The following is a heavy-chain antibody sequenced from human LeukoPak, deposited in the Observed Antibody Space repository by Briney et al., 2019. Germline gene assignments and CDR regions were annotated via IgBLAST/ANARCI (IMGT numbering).Heavy chain of an antibody. Sequence: ASVKVSCKASGYTFTGYYMHWVRQAPGQGLEWMGWINPNSGGTNYAQKLQGRVTMTTDTSTSTAYMELRSLRSDDTAVYYCAREIRGGWYFDIWGQGTMVTVSS. CDR3: AREIRGGWYFDI. J-gene: IGHJ3*02. CDR2: INPNSGGT. CDR1: GYTFTGYY. V-gene: IGHV1-2*02. D-gene: IGHD2-15*01.